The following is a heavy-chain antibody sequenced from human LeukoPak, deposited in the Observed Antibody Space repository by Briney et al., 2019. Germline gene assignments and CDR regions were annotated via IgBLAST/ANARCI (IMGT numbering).Heavy chain of an antibody. CDR3: AKYSNTWYDDF. D-gene: IGHD6-13*01. Sequence: GGCLRLSCAASRFTFSSYAMNWVRQAPGKGLEWVSAISGSGGSTYYADSVKGRFTISRDNSKNTLSLQMNSLTAEDTAVYYCAKYSNTWYDDFWGQGTLVTVSS. CDR1: RFTFSSYA. J-gene: IGHJ4*02. V-gene: IGHV3-23*01. CDR2: ISGSGGST.